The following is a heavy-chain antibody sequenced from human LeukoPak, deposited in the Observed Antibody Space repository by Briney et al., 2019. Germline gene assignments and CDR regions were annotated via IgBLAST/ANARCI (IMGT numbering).Heavy chain of an antibody. Sequence: GGSLRLSCAASGFTFSDYSVSWIRQASGKGLEWVSYISRSGSTIYYADSVKGRFTISRDNAKNSLYLQMNSLRAEDTALYYCAREEATIMWINYYYMDVWGKGTTVTVSS. CDR3: AREEATIMWINYYYMDV. D-gene: IGHD5-12*01. J-gene: IGHJ6*03. V-gene: IGHV3-11*04. CDR2: ISRSGSTI. CDR1: GFTFSDYS.